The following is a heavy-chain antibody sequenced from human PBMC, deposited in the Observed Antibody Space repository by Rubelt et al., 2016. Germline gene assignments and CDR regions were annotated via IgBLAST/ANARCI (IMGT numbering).Heavy chain of an antibody. Sequence: VKVSCKASGGTFSSYAISWVRQAPGQGLEWMGRIIPILGIANYAQKFQGRVTITADKSTSTAYMELSSLRSEDTAVDYCARDTGPMGGGWGQGTLVTGSS. CDR1: GGTFSSYA. J-gene: IGHJ4*02. CDR3: ARDTGPMGGG. CDR2: IIPILGIA. V-gene: IGHV1-69*04. D-gene: IGHD1-26*01.